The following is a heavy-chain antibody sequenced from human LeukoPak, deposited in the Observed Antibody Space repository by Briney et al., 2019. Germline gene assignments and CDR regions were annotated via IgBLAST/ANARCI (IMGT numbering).Heavy chain of an antibody. CDR1: GFTFNSYS. CDR3: ARASGDIVETATMGSY. CDR2: ISSSSSSI. D-gene: IGHD5-18*01. J-gene: IGHJ4*02. Sequence: GGSLRLSCAASGFTFNSYSMNWVRQAPGKGLEWVSSISSSSSSIYYADSVKGQFTISRDNAKNSLYLQMNSLRAEDTAVYYCARASGDIVETATMGSYWGQGTLVTVSS. V-gene: IGHV3-21*01.